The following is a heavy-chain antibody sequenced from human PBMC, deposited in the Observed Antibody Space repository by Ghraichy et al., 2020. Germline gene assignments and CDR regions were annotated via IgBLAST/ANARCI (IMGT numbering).Heavy chain of an antibody. CDR1: GFTFSGYA. D-gene: IGHD6-19*01. J-gene: IGHJ4*02. Sequence: GGSLRLSCAASGFTFSGYAMSWVRQAPGKGLEWVSTITWNSASTRYADSVKGRSTISRDNYKNAVYLQVTSLREDDTAVYFCAKTGDSGWFYDYWGRRTLVTVSS. CDR3: AKTGDSGWFYDY. CDR2: ITWNSAST. V-gene: IGHV3-23*01.